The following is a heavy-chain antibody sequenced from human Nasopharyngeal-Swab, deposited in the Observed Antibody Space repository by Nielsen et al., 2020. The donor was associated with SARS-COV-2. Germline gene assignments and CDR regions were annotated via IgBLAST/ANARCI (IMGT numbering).Heavy chain of an antibody. D-gene: IGHD6-13*01. CDR2: ISSSSSYI. CDR3: ARDRSGSSWARGYYYYGMDV. V-gene: IGHV3-21*06. Sequence: GGSLRLSCAASGFTFSSYSMNWVRQAPGKGLEWVSSISSSSSYIYYADSVKGRFTISRDNAKNSLYLQMNSLRAEDTAAYYCARDRSGSSWARGYYYYGMDVWGQGTTVTVSS. J-gene: IGHJ6*02. CDR1: GFTFSSYS.